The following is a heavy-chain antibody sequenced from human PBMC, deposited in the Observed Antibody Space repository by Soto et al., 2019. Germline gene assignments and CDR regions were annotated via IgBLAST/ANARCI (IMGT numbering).Heavy chain of an antibody. CDR1: GFTFSSYG. D-gene: IGHD6-6*01. J-gene: IGHJ5*02. CDR3: AKVTVPLVLIGWFDP. CDR2: ISYDGSNK. V-gene: IGHV3-30*18. Sequence: PGGSLRLSCAASGFTFSSYGMHWVRQAPGKGLEWVAVISYDGSNKYYADSVKGRFTISRDNSKNTLYLQMNSLRAEDTAVYYCAKVTVPLVLIGWFDPWGQGTLVTAPQ.